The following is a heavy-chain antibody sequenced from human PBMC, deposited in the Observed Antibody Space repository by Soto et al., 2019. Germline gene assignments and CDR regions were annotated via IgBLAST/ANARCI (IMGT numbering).Heavy chain of an antibody. CDR3: ARDPSGYDLPAY. D-gene: IGHD5-12*01. CDR1: GGTFSSYT. J-gene: IGHJ4*02. CDR2: IIPILGIA. V-gene: IGHV1-69*04. Sequence: ASVKVSCKASGGTFSSYTTSWVRQAPGQGLEWMGRIIPILGIANYAQKFQGRVTITADKSTSTAYMELSSLRSEDTAVYYCARDPSGYDLPAYWGQGTLVTVSS.